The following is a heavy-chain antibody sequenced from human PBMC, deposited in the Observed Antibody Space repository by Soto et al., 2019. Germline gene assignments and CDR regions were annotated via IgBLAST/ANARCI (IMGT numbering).Heavy chain of an antibody. V-gene: IGHV4-31*03. Sequence: SETLSLTCTVSGGSISSGGYYWSWIRQHPGKGLEWIGYIYYSGSTYYNPSLKSRVTISVDTSKNQFSLKLSSVTAADTAVYYCARDRTSTSFDYWGQGTLVTVSS. CDR2: IYYSGST. D-gene: IGHD2-2*01. J-gene: IGHJ4*02. CDR1: GGSISSGGYY. CDR3: ARDRTSTSFDY.